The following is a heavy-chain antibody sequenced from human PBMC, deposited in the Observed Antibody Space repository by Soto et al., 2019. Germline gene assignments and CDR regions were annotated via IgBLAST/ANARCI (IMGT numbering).Heavy chain of an antibody. CDR2: INPSGGST. CDR1: GYTFTSYY. V-gene: IGHV1-46*01. Sequence: QVQLVQSGAEVKKPGASVKVSCKASGYTFTSYYMHWVRQAPGQGLEWMGIINPSGGSTSYAQKFQGRVSMTRETSRSTVYMELSSLRSEDTAVYYCARGSIAAIPPLGYWGQGTLVTVSS. D-gene: IGHD6-6*01. J-gene: IGHJ4*02. CDR3: ARGSIAAIPPLGY.